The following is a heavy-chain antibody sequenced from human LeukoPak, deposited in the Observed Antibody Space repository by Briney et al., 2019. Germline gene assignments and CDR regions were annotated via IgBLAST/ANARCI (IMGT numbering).Heavy chain of an antibody. J-gene: IGHJ4*02. CDR1: GGTFSSYA. CDR2: IIPILGIA. Sequence: GASVKVSCKASGGTFSSYAISWVRQAPGQGLEWMGRIIPILGIANYAQKFQGRVTITADKSTSTAYMELSSLRSEDTAVYYCARDFSSGYSSGWHGEECWGQGTLVTVSS. V-gene: IGHV1-69*04. CDR3: ARDFSSGYSSGWHGEEC. D-gene: IGHD6-19*01.